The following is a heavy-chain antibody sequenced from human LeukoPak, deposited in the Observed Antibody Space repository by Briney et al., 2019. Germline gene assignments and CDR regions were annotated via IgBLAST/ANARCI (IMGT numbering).Heavy chain of an antibody. CDR3: ARPRYYYGSGSYYPHGYFDY. CDR2: INPSGGST. V-gene: IGHV1-46*01. D-gene: IGHD3-10*01. J-gene: IGHJ4*02. Sequence: ASVKVSCKASGYTFTSYYMHWVRQAPGQGLEWMGIINPSGGSTSYAQKFQGRVTMTRDMSTSTVYMELSSLRSEDTAVYYCARPRYYYGSGSYYPHGYFDYWGQGTLVTVSS. CDR1: GYTFTSYY.